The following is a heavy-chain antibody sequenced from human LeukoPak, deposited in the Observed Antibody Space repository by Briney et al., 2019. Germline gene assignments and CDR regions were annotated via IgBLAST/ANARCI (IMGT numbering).Heavy chain of an antibody. D-gene: IGHD6-13*01. Sequence: PGGSLRLSCAASGITFSVYWMSWVRQAPGKGLEWVANVKQDGTEKFYVDSVKGRFTISRDNGKNSLYLQMNSLRVEDTAIYYCARAGGTSWADYWGQGTLVTVSS. CDR3: ARAGGTSWADY. CDR1: GITFSVYW. CDR2: VKQDGTEK. V-gene: IGHV3-7*01. J-gene: IGHJ4*02.